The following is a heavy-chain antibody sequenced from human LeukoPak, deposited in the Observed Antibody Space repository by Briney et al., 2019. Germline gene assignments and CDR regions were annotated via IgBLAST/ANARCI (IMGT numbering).Heavy chain of an antibody. Sequence: GGSLRLSCEASGFSLSSYFISSIRQAPGKGLEWISYITNTGRSTNYADAVKGRFTISRDNGKQSVYLEMTDLRAEDTAVYYCAREASGNYHVFDSWGQGTLVIVSS. D-gene: IGHD6-25*01. CDR1: GFSLSSYF. CDR3: AREASGNYHVFDS. CDR2: ITNTGRST. J-gene: IGHJ4*02. V-gene: IGHV3-11*04.